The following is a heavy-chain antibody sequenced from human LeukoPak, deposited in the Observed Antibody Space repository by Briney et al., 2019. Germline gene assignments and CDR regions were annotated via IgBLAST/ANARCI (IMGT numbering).Heavy chain of an antibody. J-gene: IGHJ4*02. V-gene: IGHV4-30-4*01. CDR3: ARGMFGSIFGVVTDNDYFDY. Sequence: SQTLSLTCTFSGGSIISGDYYSRAVRQPPGRGLECGGYIYYSGSTYYNPPLKSRVTISVDTSKNQFSLKLSSVTAVDTAVYYCARGMFGSIFGVVTDNDYFDYWGQGTLVTVSS. CDR1: GGSIISGDYY. CDR2: IYYSGST. D-gene: IGHD3-3*01.